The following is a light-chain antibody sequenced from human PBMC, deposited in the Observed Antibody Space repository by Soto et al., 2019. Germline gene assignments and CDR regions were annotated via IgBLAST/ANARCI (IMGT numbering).Light chain of an antibody. CDR2: RDK. CDR3: QAWVTNTYV. CDR1: ELGDKY. J-gene: IGLJ1*01. Sequence: SSELTQPPSVSVSPGQTASITCSGDELGDKYVCWYQQKPGQSPVLVIYRDKKRPSGIPERFSGSNSGNTATLTISGTQAMDEADYYCQAWVTNTYVFGTGTKLTVL. V-gene: IGLV3-1*01.